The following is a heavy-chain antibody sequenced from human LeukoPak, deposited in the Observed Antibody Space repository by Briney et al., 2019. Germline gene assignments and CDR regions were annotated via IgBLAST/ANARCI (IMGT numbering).Heavy chain of an antibody. CDR2: IYYSGGT. CDR3: ARRAAAVGTFYMDV. Sequence: SETLSLTCTVSGGSISPFYWLWIRQPPGKGLEWIGYIYYSGGTNSNPSLRSRLTMSVDTSKNQVSLKLNSVTAADTAIYYCARRAAAVGTFYMDVWGEGTTVTVFS. J-gene: IGHJ6*03. D-gene: IGHD6-13*01. CDR1: GGSISPFY. V-gene: IGHV4-59*01.